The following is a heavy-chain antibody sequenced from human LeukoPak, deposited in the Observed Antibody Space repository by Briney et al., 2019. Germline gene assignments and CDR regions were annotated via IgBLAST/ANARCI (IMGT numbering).Heavy chain of an antibody. CDR2: LYYSGSI. J-gene: IGHJ4*02. D-gene: IGHD6-6*01. CDR3: AREVIGSSRDGTHFDY. Sequence: PSETLSLTCTVSGGSISSRTYYWGWIRQPPGKGLEWIGSLYYSGSIYYNPSLTSRVTISVDTSKNQFSLKLSSVTAADTAVYYCAREVIGSSRDGTHFDYWGQGTLVTVSS. CDR1: GGSISSRTYY. V-gene: IGHV4-39*02.